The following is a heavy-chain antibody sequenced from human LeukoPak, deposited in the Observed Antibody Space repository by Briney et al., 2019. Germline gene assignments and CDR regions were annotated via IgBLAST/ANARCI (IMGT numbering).Heavy chain of an antibody. CDR1: GFTFSSYG. CDR3: ARDLYGAPEGLFDY. D-gene: IGHD4-17*01. V-gene: IGHV3-30*02. CDR2: IRYDGSNK. Sequence: GGSLRLSCAASGFTFSSYGMHWVRQAPGKGLEWVAFIRYDGSNKYYADSVKGRFTISRDNAKNSLYLQMNSLRAEDTAVYYCARDLYGAPEGLFDYWGQGTLVTVSS. J-gene: IGHJ4*02.